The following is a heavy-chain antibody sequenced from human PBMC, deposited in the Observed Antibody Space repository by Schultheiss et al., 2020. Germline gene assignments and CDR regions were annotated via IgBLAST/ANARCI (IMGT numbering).Heavy chain of an antibody. Sequence: GGSLRLSCAASGFTFSSYAMHWVRQAPGKGLEWVAVISYDGSNKYYADSVKGRFTISRDNSKNTLYLQMNSLRAEDTAVYYCAKGIAAASYYYYGMDVWGQGTTVTVSS. V-gene: IGHV3-30-3*01. CDR2: ISYDGSNK. CDR1: GFTFSSYA. D-gene: IGHD6-13*01. J-gene: IGHJ6*02. CDR3: AKGIAAASYYYYGMDV.